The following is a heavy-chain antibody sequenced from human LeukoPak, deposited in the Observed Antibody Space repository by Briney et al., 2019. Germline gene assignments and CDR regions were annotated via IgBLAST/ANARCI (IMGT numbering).Heavy chain of an antibody. J-gene: IGHJ4*02. Sequence: PGESLKISCKGSGYSFTSYWIAWMRQMPGKGLEWMGIIYPGDSNTRYSPSFQGHVTISADKSISTAYLQWSSLMASDTAMYYCARQKVTMVRGIIITEYFDYWGQGTLVTVSS. D-gene: IGHD3-10*01. CDR3: ARQKVTMVRGIIITEYFDY. V-gene: IGHV5-51*01. CDR2: IYPGDSNT. CDR1: GYSFTSYW.